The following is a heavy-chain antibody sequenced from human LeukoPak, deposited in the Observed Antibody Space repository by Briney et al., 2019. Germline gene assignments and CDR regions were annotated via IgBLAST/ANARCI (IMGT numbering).Heavy chain of an antibody. V-gene: IGHV4-61*02. Sequence: SETLSLTCTVSGGSISSSSYYWSWIRQPAGKGLEWIGRIYTSGSTNYNPSLKSRVTISVDTSKNQFSLKLSSVTAADTAVYYCARQGEMATINWFDPWGQGTLVTVSS. CDR1: GGSISSSSYY. J-gene: IGHJ5*02. CDR3: ARQGEMATINWFDP. D-gene: IGHD5-24*01. CDR2: IYTSGST.